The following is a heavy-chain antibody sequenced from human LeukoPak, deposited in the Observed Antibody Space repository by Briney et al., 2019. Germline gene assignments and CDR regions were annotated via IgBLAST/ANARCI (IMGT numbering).Heavy chain of an antibody. CDR1: GGSISSYY. D-gene: IGHD6-19*01. Sequence: SETLSLTCTVSGGSISSYYWSWIRQPPGKGLEWIGYIYYSGSTNYNPPLKSRVTISVDTSKNQFSLKLSSVTAADTAVYYCARSALSGWYGGWGYFDYWGQGTLVTVSS. J-gene: IGHJ4*02. CDR2: IYYSGST. V-gene: IGHV4-59*01. CDR3: ARSALSGWYGGWGYFDY.